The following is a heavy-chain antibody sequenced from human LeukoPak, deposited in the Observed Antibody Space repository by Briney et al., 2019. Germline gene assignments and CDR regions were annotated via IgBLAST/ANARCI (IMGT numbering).Heavy chain of an antibody. J-gene: IGHJ4*02. CDR1: GGSISSYY. Sequence: SETLSLTCTVSGGSISSYYWSWIRQPPGKGLEWIGYIYYSGSTNYNPSLKSRVTISVDTSKNQFSLKLSSVAAADTAVYYCARVGFGGYSGSYYFDYWGQGTLVTVSS. CDR3: ARVGFGGYSGSYYFDY. CDR2: IYYSGST. V-gene: IGHV4-59*01. D-gene: IGHD5-12*01.